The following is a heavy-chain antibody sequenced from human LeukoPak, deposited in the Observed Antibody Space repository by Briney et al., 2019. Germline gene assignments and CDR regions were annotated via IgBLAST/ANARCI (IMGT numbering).Heavy chain of an antibody. Sequence: GGSLRLSCAASGFSFGNFWMSWVRQAPGRGLQWVASMKGDGSPTYYVDSVKGRFIISRDNARNSLYLQMNSLRAEDTAVYYCARLFGGVTTVDYWGQGALVTVSS. J-gene: IGHJ4*02. CDR1: GFSFGNFW. CDR3: ARLFGGVTTVDY. V-gene: IGHV3-7*01. CDR2: MKGDGSPT. D-gene: IGHD1-1*01.